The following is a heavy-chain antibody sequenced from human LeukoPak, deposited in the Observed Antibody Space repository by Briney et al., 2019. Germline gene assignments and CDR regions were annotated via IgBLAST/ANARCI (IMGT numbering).Heavy chain of an antibody. CDR2: IYTSGRN. V-gene: IGHV4-4*07. J-gene: IGHJ4*02. CDR3: AADYGDYQFFDY. Sequence: SETLSLTCTVSGGSISSYYWSWLRQPAGKGLEWVGRIYTSGRNNYNPSLKSRVTMSVDTSKNQFSLKLSSVTAADTAVYYCAADYGDYQFFDYWGQGTLVTVSS. D-gene: IGHD4-17*01. CDR1: GGSISSYY.